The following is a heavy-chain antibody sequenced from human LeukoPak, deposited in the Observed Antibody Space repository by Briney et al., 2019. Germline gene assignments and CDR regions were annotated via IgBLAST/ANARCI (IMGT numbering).Heavy chain of an antibody. CDR2: ISSSSSSI. J-gene: IGHJ5*02. V-gene: IGHV3-48*04. CDR3: VRSQGALNS. CDR1: GLIFSVYS. D-gene: IGHD1-26*01. Sequence: GGSLRLSCAASGLIFSVYSMNWVRQAPGKGLEWVSYISSSSSSIWYADFVKGRFTISRDNAKNSLYLQMNSLRVEDSAVYYCVRSQGALNSWGQGTLVTVSS.